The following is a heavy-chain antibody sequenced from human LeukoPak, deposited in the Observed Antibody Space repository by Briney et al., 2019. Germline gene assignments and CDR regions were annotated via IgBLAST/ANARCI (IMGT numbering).Heavy chain of an antibody. J-gene: IGHJ4*02. CDR2: ISAYNGNT. D-gene: IGHD4-17*01. CDR1: GYTFTSYG. V-gene: IGHV1-18*01. CDR3: AREDGDYCYFDY. Sequence: ASVKVFCEASGYTFTSYGISWVRQAPGQGLERMGWISAYNGNTNYAQKLQGRVTMTTDTSTSTAYMELRSLRSDDTAVYYCAREDGDYCYFDYWGQGTLVTVSS.